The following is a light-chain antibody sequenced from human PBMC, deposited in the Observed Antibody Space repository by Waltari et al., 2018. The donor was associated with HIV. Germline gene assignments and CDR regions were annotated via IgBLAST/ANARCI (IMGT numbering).Light chain of an antibody. Sequence: QSALTQPASASASPGQSITISCTGTSSDVGGYNYVSWYRQHPGEAPKVIIYEVNTRPSGVSNRFTASKSGNTASLAISGLQPEDEADYFCSSYTSSSTHVFGPGTKVTVL. CDR3: SSYTSSSTHV. J-gene: IGLJ1*01. V-gene: IGLV2-14*03. CDR1: SSDVGGYNY. CDR2: EVN.